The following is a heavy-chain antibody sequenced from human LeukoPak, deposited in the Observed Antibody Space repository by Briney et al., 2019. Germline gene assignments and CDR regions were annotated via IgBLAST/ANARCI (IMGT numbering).Heavy chain of an antibody. CDR2: ISSSGSTI. J-gene: IGHJ4*02. V-gene: IGHV3-48*03. Sequence: PGGSLRLSCAASGFTFSSYEMNWVRQAPGKGLEWVSYISSSGSTIYYADSVKGRFTISRGNAKNSPYLQMNSLRAEDTAVYYCARALAAAGGAIDYWGQGTLVTVSS. CDR1: GFTFSSYE. CDR3: ARALAAAGGAIDY. D-gene: IGHD6-13*01.